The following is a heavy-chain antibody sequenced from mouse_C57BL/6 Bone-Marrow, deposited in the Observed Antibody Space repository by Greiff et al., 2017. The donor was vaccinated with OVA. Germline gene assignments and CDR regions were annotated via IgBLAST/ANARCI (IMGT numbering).Heavy chain of an antibody. CDR1: GFTFSDYG. D-gene: IGHD4-1*01. V-gene: IGHV5-17*01. J-gene: IGHJ2*01. Sequence: DVMLVESGGGLVKPGGSLKLSCAASGFTFSDYGMHWVRQAPEKGLEWVAYISSGSSTIYYADTVKGRFTISRDNAKNTLFLQMTSLRSEDTAMYYCAITDYFDYWGQGTTLTVSS. CDR3: AITDYFDY. CDR2: ISSGSSTI.